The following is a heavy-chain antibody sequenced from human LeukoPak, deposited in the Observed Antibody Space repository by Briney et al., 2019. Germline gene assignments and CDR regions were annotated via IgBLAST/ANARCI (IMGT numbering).Heavy chain of an antibody. CDR2: ISGSGGST. V-gene: IGHV3-23*01. CDR3: ASPGRLLWFGGSGYFDY. D-gene: IGHD3-10*01. Sequence: GGSLRLSCAASGFTFSSYAMSWVRQAPGKGLEWVSAISGSGGSTYYADSVKGRFTISRDNSKNTLYLQMNSLRAEDTAVYYCASPGRLLWFGGSGYFDYWGQGTLVTVSS. J-gene: IGHJ4*02. CDR1: GFTFSSYA.